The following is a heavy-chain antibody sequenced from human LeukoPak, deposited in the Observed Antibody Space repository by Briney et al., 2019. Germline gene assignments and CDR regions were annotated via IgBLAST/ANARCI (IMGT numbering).Heavy chain of an antibody. CDR3: ARGRGYSYGLDY. D-gene: IGHD5-18*01. V-gene: IGHV4-59*01. CDR1: GGSFSSYY. Sequence: SETLSLTCAVSGGSFSSYYWSWIRQPPGKGLEWIGYIYNSGTTNYNPSLKSRVTISVDTSKNQFSLKLSSVTAADTAVYYCARGRGYSYGLDYWGQGTLVTVSS. CDR2: IYNSGTT. J-gene: IGHJ4*02.